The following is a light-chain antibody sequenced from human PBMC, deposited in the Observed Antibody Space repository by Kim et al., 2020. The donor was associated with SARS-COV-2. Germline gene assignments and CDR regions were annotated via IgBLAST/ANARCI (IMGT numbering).Light chain of an antibody. J-gene: IGKJ3*01. V-gene: IGKV1-9*01. Sequence: PASVGDRVTITCRASQDISSYLAWYQQKPGKAPKLLIYAASTLQSGVPSRFSGSGSGTEFTLTISSLQPEDFATYYCQQLNSYPTFGPGTKVDIK. CDR3: QQLNSYPT. CDR2: AAS. CDR1: QDISSY.